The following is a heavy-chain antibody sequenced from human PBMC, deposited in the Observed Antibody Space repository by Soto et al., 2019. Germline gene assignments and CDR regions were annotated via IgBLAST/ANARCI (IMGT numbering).Heavy chain of an antibody. CDR2: ISGSGGST. D-gene: IGHD3-3*02. CDR1: GFTFSSYA. CDR3: AKLPFLEWLSLRDYFDY. J-gene: IGHJ4*02. Sequence: EVQLLESWGGLVQPGGSLRLSCAASGFTFSSYAMSWVRQAPGKGLEWVSAISGSGGSTYYADSVKGRFTISRDNSKNTLYLQMNSLRAEDTAVYYCAKLPFLEWLSLRDYFDYWGQGTLVTVSS. V-gene: IGHV3-23*01.